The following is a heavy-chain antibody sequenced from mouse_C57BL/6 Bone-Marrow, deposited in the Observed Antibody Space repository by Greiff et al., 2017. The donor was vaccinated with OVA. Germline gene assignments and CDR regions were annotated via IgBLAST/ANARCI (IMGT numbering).Heavy chain of an antibody. J-gene: IGHJ1*03. CDR3: TTSPYYYGSSDWYFDV. Sequence: EVKLVESGAELVRPGASVKLSCTASGFNIKDDYMHWVKQRPEQGLEWIGWIDPENGDTEYASKFQGKATITADTSSNTAYLQLSSLTSEDTAVYYCTTSPYYYGSSDWYFDVWGTGTTVTVSS. CDR1: GFNIKDDY. CDR2: IDPENGDT. V-gene: IGHV14-4*01. D-gene: IGHD1-1*01.